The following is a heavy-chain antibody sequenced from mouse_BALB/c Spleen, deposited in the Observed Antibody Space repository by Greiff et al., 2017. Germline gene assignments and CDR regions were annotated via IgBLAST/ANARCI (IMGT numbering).Heavy chain of an antibody. CDR3: ARAAPYVMDY. CDR1: GFTFSSFG. Sequence: EVKLVESGGGLVQPGGSRKLSCAASGFTFSSFGMHWVRQAPEKGLEWVAYISSGSSTIYYADTVKGRFTISRDNPKNTLFLQMTSLRSEDTAMYYCARAAPYVMDYWGQGTSVTVSS. J-gene: IGHJ4*01. V-gene: IGHV5-17*02. CDR2: ISSGSSTI.